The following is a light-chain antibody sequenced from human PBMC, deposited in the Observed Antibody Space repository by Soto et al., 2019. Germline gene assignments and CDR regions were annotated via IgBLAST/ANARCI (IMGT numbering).Light chain of an antibody. CDR1: QSVSSSY. J-gene: IGKJ1*01. V-gene: IGKV3-20*01. Sequence: EILLTQSPGTLSLSPGERATLSCRASQSVSSSYVAWYQQKPGQAPRLLIYGASSRATGIPDRFSGSGSGTDFTLTISRLEPEDFAVYYCQQYGSSPWTFGHGTKVEIK. CDR2: GAS. CDR3: QQYGSSPWT.